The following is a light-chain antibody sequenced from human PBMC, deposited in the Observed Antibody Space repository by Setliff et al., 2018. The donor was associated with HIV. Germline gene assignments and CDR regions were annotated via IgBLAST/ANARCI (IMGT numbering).Light chain of an antibody. CDR3: CSYAGSYKV. Sequence: QSALTQPRSVSGSPGQSVTISCTGTSSDFGGYNYVSWYQQHPCKAPKLMIYDVSKRPSGVPDRFSGSKSGNTASLTISGLQAEDEADYYCCSYAGSYKVFGTGTKVTVL. CDR1: SSDFGGYNY. J-gene: IGLJ1*01. V-gene: IGLV2-11*01. CDR2: DVS.